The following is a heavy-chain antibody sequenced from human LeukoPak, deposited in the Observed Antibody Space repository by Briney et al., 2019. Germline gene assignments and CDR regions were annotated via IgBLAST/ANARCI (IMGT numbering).Heavy chain of an antibody. CDR3: ARRFAGY. CDR1: GYSFTSYW. J-gene: IGHJ4*02. CDR2: IYPGHSDT. Sequence: GESLKISCKGSGYSFTSYWIGWVRQMPGKGLEWMGIIYPGHSDTRYSPSFQGQFTISASNSITTPYLQPSSLKPSATAMYYCARRFAGYWGQGTLVTVSS. V-gene: IGHV5-51*01.